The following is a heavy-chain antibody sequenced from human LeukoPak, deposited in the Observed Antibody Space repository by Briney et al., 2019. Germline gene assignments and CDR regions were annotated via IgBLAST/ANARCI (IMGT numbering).Heavy chain of an antibody. CDR2: IYYSGST. Sequence: PSETLSLTCTVSGSSISSSSYYWGWIRQPPGKGLEWIGSIYYSGSTYYNPSLKSRVTISVDTSKNQFSLKLSSVAAADTAVYYCARHDWYYYYYMDVWGKGTTVTISS. CDR3: ARHDWYYYYYMDV. CDR1: GSSISSSSYY. J-gene: IGHJ6*03. V-gene: IGHV4-39*01. D-gene: IGHD2-21*01.